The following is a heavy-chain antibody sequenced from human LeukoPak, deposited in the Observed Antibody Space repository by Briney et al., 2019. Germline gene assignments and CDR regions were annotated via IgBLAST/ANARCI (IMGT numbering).Heavy chain of an antibody. CDR3: ARDYSSWPQNYIDY. Sequence: SETLSLTCTVSGGSISSSSYYWGWIRQPPGKGLEWIGSIYYSGSTYYNPSLKSRVTISVDTSKNQFSLKLSSVTAADTAVYYCARDYSSWPQNYIDYWGQGTLVTVSS. J-gene: IGHJ4*02. V-gene: IGHV4-39*07. D-gene: IGHD6-13*01. CDR1: GGSISSSSYY. CDR2: IYYSGST.